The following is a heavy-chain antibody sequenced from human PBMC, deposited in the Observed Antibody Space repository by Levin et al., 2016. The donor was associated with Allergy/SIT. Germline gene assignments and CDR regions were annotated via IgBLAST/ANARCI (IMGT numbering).Heavy chain of an antibody. CDR1: GGSFSGYY. CDR2: INHSGST. D-gene: IGHD4-11*01. V-gene: IGHV4-34*01. CDR3: ASRLGRNYYGMDV. J-gene: IGHJ6*02. Sequence: SETLSLTCAVYGGSFSGYYWSWIRQPPGKGLEWIGEINHSGSTNYNPSLKSRVTISVDTSKNQFSLKVSSVTAADTAVYYCASRLGRNYYGMDVWGQGTTVTVSS.